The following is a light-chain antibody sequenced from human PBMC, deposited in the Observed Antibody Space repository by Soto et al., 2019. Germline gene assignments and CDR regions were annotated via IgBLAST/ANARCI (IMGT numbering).Light chain of an antibody. CDR3: QRYGSSSPWT. V-gene: IGKV3-20*01. Sequence: EIVLPQSPGTPSLSPGERATLSCRASQSVSSSYLAWYLQKPGQAPRLPIYGASSRATGIPDRFSGSGSGTDFTLTISRLEPEDFALYYYQRYGSSSPWTCGPGPKADI. CDR2: GAS. CDR1: QSVSSSY. J-gene: IGKJ1*01.